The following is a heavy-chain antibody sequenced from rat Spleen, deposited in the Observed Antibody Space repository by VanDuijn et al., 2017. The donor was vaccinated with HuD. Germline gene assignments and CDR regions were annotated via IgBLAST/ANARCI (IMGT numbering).Heavy chain of an antibody. Sequence: QVQLKESGPGLVQPSQTLSLTCTVSGFSLSSYGVIWVRQPPGKGLEWMGVMWSGGSADYNSALKSRLSISRDTSKNQVFLKMNSLQSEDTTTYYCARGAYGGYSEWFDYWGQGVMVTVSS. CDR2: MWSGGSA. D-gene: IGHD1-11*01. V-gene: IGHV2-45*01. J-gene: IGHJ2*01. CDR1: GFSLSSYG. CDR3: ARGAYGGYSEWFDY.